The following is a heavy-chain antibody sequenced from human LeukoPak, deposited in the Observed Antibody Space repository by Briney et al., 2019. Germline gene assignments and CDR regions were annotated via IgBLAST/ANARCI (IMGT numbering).Heavy chain of an antibody. CDR2: ISGTGDIT. Sequence: PGGSLRLSCAASGFTFSTFAMIWIRQAPGEGLEWVSVISGTGDITNDADSVTGRFTISRDNSKNTLYLHMKSLSAEDTAIYYCAKLTRQHCGRDCPYPFDHCGQGTLVTVSS. V-gene: IGHV3-23*01. J-gene: IGHJ4*02. CDR1: GFTFSTFA. CDR3: AKLTRQHCGRDCPYPFDH. D-gene: IGHD2-21*02.